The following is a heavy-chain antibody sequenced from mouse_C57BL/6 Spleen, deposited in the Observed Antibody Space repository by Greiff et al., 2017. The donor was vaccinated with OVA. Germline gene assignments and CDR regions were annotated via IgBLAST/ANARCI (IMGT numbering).Heavy chain of an antibody. CDR1: GYTFTDYY. D-gene: IGHD2-4*01. Sequence: QVQLQQSGAELVRPGASVKLSCKASGYTFTDYYINWVKQRPGQGLEWIARIYPGSGNTYYNEKFKGKVTLTAEKSSSTAYMQLSSLTSEDSAVYFCARLSIYYDYDEGFAYWGQGTLVTVSA. J-gene: IGHJ3*01. V-gene: IGHV1-76*01. CDR2: IYPGSGNT. CDR3: ARLSIYYDYDEGFAY.